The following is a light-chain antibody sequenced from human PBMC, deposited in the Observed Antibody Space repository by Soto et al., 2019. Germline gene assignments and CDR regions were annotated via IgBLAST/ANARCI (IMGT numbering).Light chain of an antibody. CDR3: QQYESIPQT. Sequence: IMMMPHSDSTASSPDERAIIDCKSSQSGVYSPNNKNCLAWYQQKPGQPPKLLIYWASTRESGVPYRFSGSGSGTDFTLTISSLQAEDVAVYYCQQYESIPQTFGEGRMVDI. CDR1: QSGVYSPNNKNC. J-gene: IGKJ4*01. CDR2: WAS. V-gene: IGKV4-1*01.